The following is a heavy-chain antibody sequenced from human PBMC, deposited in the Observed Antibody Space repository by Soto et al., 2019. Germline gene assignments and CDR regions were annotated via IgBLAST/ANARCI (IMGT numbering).Heavy chain of an antibody. CDR2: INPIVSMS. CDR1: GDTFSFYT. V-gene: IGHV1-69*02. Sequence: QVQLVQSGTEVKKPGSSVKVSCKASGDTFSFYTINWVRQAPGLGLEWVGRINPIVSMSNYAQKFQGRVSMTADKSTSTAYMELRSLRSDDTAMYFCAASYGSGYRAVDYWGEGALVCVSS. CDR3: AASYGSGYRAVDY. D-gene: IGHD3-10*01. J-gene: IGHJ4*02.